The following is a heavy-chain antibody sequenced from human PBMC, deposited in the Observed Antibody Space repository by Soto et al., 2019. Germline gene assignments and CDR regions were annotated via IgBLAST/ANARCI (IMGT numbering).Heavy chain of an antibody. CDR2: IIPIFGTA. CDR3: ARGYYDILTGSIYYYYGMDV. D-gene: IGHD3-9*01. J-gene: IGHJ6*02. V-gene: IGHV1-69*01. CDR1: GGTFSSYA. Sequence: QVQLVQSGAEVKKPGSSVKVSCKASGGTFSSYAISWVRQAPGQGLEWMGGIIPIFGTANYAQKFQGRVTITADESTSKAYMELSSLRSEDTAVYYCARGYYDILTGSIYYYYGMDVWGQGTTVTVSS.